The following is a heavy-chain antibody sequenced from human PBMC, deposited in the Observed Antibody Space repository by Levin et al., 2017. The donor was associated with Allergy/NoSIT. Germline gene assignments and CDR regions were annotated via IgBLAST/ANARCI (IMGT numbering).Heavy chain of an antibody. D-gene: IGHD2-21*02. Sequence: AGGSLRLSCKGSGYSFTSYWIGWVRQMPGKGLEWMGIIYPGDSDTRYSPSFQGQVTISADKSISTAYLQWSSLKASDTAMYYCAVRGAAGDSFGYYFDYWGQGTLVTVSS. V-gene: IGHV5-51*01. CDR3: AVRGAAGDSFGYYFDY. CDR1: GYSFTSYW. CDR2: IYPGDSDT. J-gene: IGHJ4*02.